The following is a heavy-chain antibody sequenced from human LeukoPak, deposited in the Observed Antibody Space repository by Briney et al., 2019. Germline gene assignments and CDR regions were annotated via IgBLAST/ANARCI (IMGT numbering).Heavy chain of an antibody. Sequence: GGSLRLSCAASGFTFSSYWMHWVRQAPGKGLVWVSRINSDGSSTSYADSVKGRFTISRDNAKNTLYLQMNSLRAEDTAVYYCARDMYYDILTGYFTYAFDIWGQGTMVIVSS. CDR1: GFTFSSYW. J-gene: IGHJ3*02. D-gene: IGHD3-9*01. CDR3: ARDMYYDILTGYFTYAFDI. CDR2: INSDGSST. V-gene: IGHV3-74*01.